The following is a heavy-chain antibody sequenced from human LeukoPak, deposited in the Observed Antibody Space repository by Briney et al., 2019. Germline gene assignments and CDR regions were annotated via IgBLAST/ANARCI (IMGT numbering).Heavy chain of an antibody. D-gene: IGHD3-10*01. V-gene: IGHV3-23*01. Sequence: GGSLRLSCAASGFTFSSSAMSWVRQAPGKGLEWVSTISGSGDRTYYADSVKGRFTISRDNSKNTLFLHMNSLRAEDTAAYSCAKGYYGSGSYGWFDYWGQGTLVTVSS. CDR3: AKGYYGSGSYGWFDY. CDR1: GFTFSSSA. CDR2: ISGSGDRT. J-gene: IGHJ4*02.